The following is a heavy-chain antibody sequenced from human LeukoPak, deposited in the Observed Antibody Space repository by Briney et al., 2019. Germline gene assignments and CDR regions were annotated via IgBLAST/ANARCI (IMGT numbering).Heavy chain of an antibody. D-gene: IGHD3-10*01. Sequence: SETLSLTCTVSGGSISSSSYYWGWIRQPPGKGLEWIGSIYYSGSTYYNPSLKSRVTISVDTSKNQFSLKLSSVTAADTAVYYCARAIPMVRGVIITPQNWFDPWGQGTLVTVSS. J-gene: IGHJ5*02. V-gene: IGHV4-39*07. CDR1: GGSISSSSYY. CDR3: ARAIPMVRGVIITPQNWFDP. CDR2: IYYSGST.